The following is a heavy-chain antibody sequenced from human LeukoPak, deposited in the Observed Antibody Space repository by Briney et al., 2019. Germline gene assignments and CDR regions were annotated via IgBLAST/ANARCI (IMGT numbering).Heavy chain of an antibody. V-gene: IGHV4-34*01. Sequence: SETLSLTCAVYGGSFSGYYWSWIRQPPGKGLEWIGEINHSGSTNYNPSLKSRVTISVDTSKNQFSLKLSSVTAADTAVYYCARGYDFWSAFWGQGTLVTVSS. J-gene: IGHJ4*02. CDR2: INHSGST. D-gene: IGHD3-3*01. CDR3: ARGYDFWSAF. CDR1: GGSFSGYY.